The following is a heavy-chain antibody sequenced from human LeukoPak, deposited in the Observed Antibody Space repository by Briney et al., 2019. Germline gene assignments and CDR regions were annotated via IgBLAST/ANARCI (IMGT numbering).Heavy chain of an antibody. CDR3: ARDPPDSGRDFDH. Sequence: GGSLRLSCAASGFTFSSYQMNWVRQAPGKGLEWVSYISSSGSTMYYADSVKGRFTISRDNARNSLYLQISSLRAEDTAVYYCARDPPDSGRDFDHWGQGTLVTVSS. CDR2: ISSSGSTM. CDR1: GFTFSSYQ. V-gene: IGHV3-48*03. J-gene: IGHJ4*02. D-gene: IGHD1-1*01.